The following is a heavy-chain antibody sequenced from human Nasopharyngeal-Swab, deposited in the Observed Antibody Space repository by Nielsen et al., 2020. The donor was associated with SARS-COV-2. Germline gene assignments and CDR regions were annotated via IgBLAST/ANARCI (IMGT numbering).Heavy chain of an antibody. CDR3: ARGGGGVYSGSYYGAFDI. CDR2: ISYDGSNK. J-gene: IGHJ3*02. Sequence: GESLKISCAASGFTFSSYAMHGARQAPGKGPEWVAVISYDGSNKYYADSVKGRFTISRDNSKNTLYLQMNSLRAEDTAVYYCARGGGGVYSGSYYGAFDIWGQGTMVTVSS. D-gene: IGHD1-26*01. V-gene: IGHV3-30-3*01. CDR1: GFTFSSYA.